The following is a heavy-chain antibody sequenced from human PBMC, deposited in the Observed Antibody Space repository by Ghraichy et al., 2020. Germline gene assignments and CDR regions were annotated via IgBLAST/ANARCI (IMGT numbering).Heavy chain of an antibody. D-gene: IGHD5-12*01. CDR3: VRDPGYGRGDV. V-gene: IGHV1-18*01. CDR1: GYIFSTNG. CDR2: ISGESGDT. Sequence: ASVKVSCKTSGYIFSTNGITWVRQAPGRGLEWVGWISGESGDTNTGQNFHDRLTMTIDPSTNTTYMELRSLTSDDTAVYYCVRDPGYGRGDVWGQGTMITVSS. J-gene: IGHJ3*01.